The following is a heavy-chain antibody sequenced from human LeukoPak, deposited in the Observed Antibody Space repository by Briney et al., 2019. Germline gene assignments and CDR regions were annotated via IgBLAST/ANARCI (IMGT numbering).Heavy chain of an antibody. CDR2: MNPNSGNA. D-gene: IGHD3-9*01. CDR1: GYIVTSYD. V-gene: IGHV1-8*01. J-gene: IGHJ4*02. Sequence: GASVKVSCKASGYIVTSYDINWVRQATGQGLEWMGWMNPNSGNAAYAQNFQGRLTITADESTSTAYMELSSLRAEDTAMYYCARDLLGSPTGYSSGAWDYWGQGTLVTVSS. CDR3: ARDLLGSPTGYSSGAWDY.